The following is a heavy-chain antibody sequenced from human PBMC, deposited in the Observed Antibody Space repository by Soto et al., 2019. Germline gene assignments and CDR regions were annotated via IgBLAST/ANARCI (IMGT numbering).Heavy chain of an antibody. Sequence: QVQLVQSGAEMKEPGSSVKVSCKTSGGTFSSSAISWLRQAPGQGLEWMGGIIPLFRTPDYAQKFQGRVTMAADXPXXXAXXELSSLRSEDTAVYYCARDNDRLQLGGNYYYILDVWGQGTTITVSS. CDR3: ARDNDRLQLGGNYYYILDV. D-gene: IGHD4-4*01. V-gene: IGHV1-69*12. J-gene: IGHJ6*02. CDR2: IIPLFRTP. CDR1: GGTFSSSA.